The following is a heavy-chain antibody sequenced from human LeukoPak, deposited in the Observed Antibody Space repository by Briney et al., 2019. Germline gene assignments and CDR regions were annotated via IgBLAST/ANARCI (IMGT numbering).Heavy chain of an antibody. J-gene: IGHJ4*02. V-gene: IGHV3-23*01. Sequence: GGSLRLSCAASGITFSTYAMSWVRQAPGKGLEWVSAISGSGTSTYHADSVKGRFTISRDNSKNTLYLQMNSLRVEDTAIYYCAKDQRSGWTRNFDSWAREPWSPSHQ. CDR2: ISGSGTST. CDR1: GITFSTYA. D-gene: IGHD6-19*01. CDR3: AKDQRSGWTRNFDS.